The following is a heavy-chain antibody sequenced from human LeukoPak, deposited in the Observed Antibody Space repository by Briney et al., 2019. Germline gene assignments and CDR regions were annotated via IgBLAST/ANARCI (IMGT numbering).Heavy chain of an antibody. CDR1: GFTFSSYW. J-gene: IGHJ4*02. CDR3: ARDKLETAPNDY. Sequence: GGSLRLSCAASGFTFSSYWTSWVRRAPGKGLEWVANIKQDGSEKYYVDSVKGRFTISRDNAKNSLYLQMNSLRAEDTAVYYCARDKLETAPNDYWGQGTLVTVSS. CDR2: IKQDGSEK. V-gene: IGHV3-7*01. D-gene: IGHD4-23*01.